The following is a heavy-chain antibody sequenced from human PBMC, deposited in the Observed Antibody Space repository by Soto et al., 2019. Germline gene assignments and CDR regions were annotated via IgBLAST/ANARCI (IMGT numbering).Heavy chain of an antibody. D-gene: IGHD1-26*01. CDR2: ISGSGGST. J-gene: IGHJ4*02. V-gene: IGHV3-23*01. CDR3: AKDLYSGSPTGFDY. CDR1: GFTLSSYG. Sequence: EVQLLESGGGLVQPGGSLRLSCEGSGFTLSSYGMTGVRQAPGKGLEWVSSISGSGGSTFYADSVKGRFTISRDNSKNTLSLQMNSLRAEDTAVYYCAKDLYSGSPTGFDYWGQGTLVTVSS.